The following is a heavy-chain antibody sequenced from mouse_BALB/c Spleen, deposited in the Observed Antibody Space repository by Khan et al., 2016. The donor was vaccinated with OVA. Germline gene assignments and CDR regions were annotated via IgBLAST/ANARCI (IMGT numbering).Heavy chain of an antibody. CDR1: GYTLTNYG. CDR3: ARSNGNYWFAY. J-gene: IGHJ3*01. V-gene: IGHV9-3-1*01. D-gene: IGHD2-1*01. CDR2: INTYTGEP. Sequence: QIQLVQSGPELKKPGETVKISCKASGYTLTNYGMNWVKQAPGKGLKWMGWINTYTGEPTYAEDFKGRIAFSLETSASPAYLQINNLKNEDTATYFCARSNGNYWFAYWGQGTLVTVSA.